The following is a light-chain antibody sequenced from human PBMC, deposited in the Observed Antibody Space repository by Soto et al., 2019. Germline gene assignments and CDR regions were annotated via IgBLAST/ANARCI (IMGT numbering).Light chain of an antibody. J-gene: IGKJ4*01. CDR3: QQYNNWPLT. CDR2: GVS. CDR1: QSVSSS. V-gene: IGKV3-15*01. Sequence: ETVMTQSPVTLSVSPGERATLSCRASQSVSSSLAWYQQKPGQAPRLLIYGVSTRAAGLPARFSGSGSGTEFTLTISSLQSEDVAVYYCQQYNNWPLTFGGGTKVEIK.